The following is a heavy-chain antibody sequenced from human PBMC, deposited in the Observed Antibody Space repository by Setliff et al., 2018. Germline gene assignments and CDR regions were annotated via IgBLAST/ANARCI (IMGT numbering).Heavy chain of an antibody. D-gene: IGHD3-10*01. J-gene: IGHJ6*03. V-gene: IGHV7-4-1*02. CDR3: ARGIYYYSSGGFYYMDV. CDR2: INTNTGNP. Sequence: GASVKVSCKASGYTFRSYAMNWVRQAPGQGLEWMGWINTNTGNPTYAQGFTGRFVFSLDTSVGTTFLQISSLKAEDTAVYYCARGIYYYSSGGFYYMDVWGKGTTVTVSS. CDR1: GYTFRSYA.